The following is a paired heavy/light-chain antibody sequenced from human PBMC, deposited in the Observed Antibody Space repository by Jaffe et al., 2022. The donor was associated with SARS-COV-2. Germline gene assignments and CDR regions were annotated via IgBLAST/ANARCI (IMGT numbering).Heavy chain of an antibody. CDR3: VKAVDRSSWWNWFDP. CDR1: GFTFSSYA. V-gene: IGHV3-23*01. CDR2: ISGSGGRT. Sequence: EVQLLESGGGLVQPGGSLRLSCAASGFTFSSYAMSWVRQAPGKGLEWVSAISGSGGRTYYADSVKGRFTISRDNSKNTLYLQMNSLRAEDTAIYYCVKAVDRSSWWNWFDPWGQGTLVTVSS. D-gene: IGHD6-13*01. J-gene: IGHJ5*02.
Light chain of an antibody. V-gene: IGKV1-16*01. CDR1: QGISNY. J-gene: IGKJ2*01. Sequence: DIQMTQSPSSLSASVGDRVTITCRASQGISNYLAWFQQKPGKAPKSLIYAASTLQSGVPSRFSGSGSGTDFTLTISSLQPEDFATYYCQHYNSYPPTFGQGTKLEIK. CDR3: QHYNSYPPT. CDR2: AAS.